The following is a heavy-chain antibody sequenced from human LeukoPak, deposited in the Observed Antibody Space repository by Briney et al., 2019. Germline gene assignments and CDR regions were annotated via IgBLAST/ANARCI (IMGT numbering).Heavy chain of an antibody. J-gene: IGHJ4*02. V-gene: IGHV1-46*01. CDR2: INPSGGST. Sequence: GASVKVSCKASGYTFTSYYMHWVRQAPGQGLEWMGIINPSGGSTSYAQKFQGRVTMTRDTSTSTVYMELSSLRSEDTAVYYRATGIAAAGTEDYWGQGTLVTVSS. CDR3: ATGIAAAGTEDY. CDR1: GYTFTSYY. D-gene: IGHD6-13*01.